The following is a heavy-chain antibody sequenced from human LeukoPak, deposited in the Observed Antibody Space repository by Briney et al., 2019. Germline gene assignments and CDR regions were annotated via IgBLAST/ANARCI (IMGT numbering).Heavy chain of an antibody. CDR3: ASTRRSYEGGYCSGGSCFWYFDL. Sequence: SETLSLTCTVSGGSISSSYWSWIRQPPGKGLEWIGYIYYSGSTNSNPSLKSRVTISVDTSKNQFSLKLSSVTAADTAVYYCASTRRSYEGGYCSGGSCFWYFDLWGRGTLVTVSS. CDR2: IYYSGST. J-gene: IGHJ2*01. V-gene: IGHV4-59*08. CDR1: GGSISSSY. D-gene: IGHD2-15*01.